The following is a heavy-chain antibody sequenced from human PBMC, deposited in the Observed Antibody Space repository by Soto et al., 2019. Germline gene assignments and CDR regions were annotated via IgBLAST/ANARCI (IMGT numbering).Heavy chain of an antibody. J-gene: IGHJ4*02. CDR1: GYSITSSSF. Sequence: QVQLQESGPGLVKPSETLSLTCAVSGYSITSSSFWGWIRQPPGKGLEWIGSIHLGGTTYYDPSLKSRVTISLDTSSNEFSRRLTSVTAADTAEYYCARPRPNFGAVDSWGQGALVTVST. CDR2: IHLGGTT. CDR3: ARPRPNFGAVDS. D-gene: IGHD3-10*01. V-gene: IGHV4-38-2*01.